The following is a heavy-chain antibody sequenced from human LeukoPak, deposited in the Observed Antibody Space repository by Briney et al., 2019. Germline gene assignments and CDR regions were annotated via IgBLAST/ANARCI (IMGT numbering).Heavy chain of an antibody. CDR1: GGSVSSGSCY. J-gene: IGHJ4*02. CDR3: ARVAYGGNSGFDY. V-gene: IGHV4-61*01. Sequence: PSETLSFTCTVSGGSVSSGSCYWSWIRQPPGKGLEWIGYIYYSGSTNYNPSLKSRVTISVDTSKNQFSLKLSSVTAADTAVYYCARVAYGGNSGFDYWGQGTLVTVSS. D-gene: IGHD4-23*01. CDR2: IYYSGST.